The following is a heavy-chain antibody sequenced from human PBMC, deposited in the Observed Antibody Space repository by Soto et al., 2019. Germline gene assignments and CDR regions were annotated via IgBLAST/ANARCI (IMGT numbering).Heavy chain of an antibody. Sequence: SETLSLTCTVSGGSISSCGYYWTWIRQHPGKGLEWIGYIYYSGTTYYNPSLKSRVTISVDKSKNQFSLKLSSVTAADTAVYYCARADGDNWFDPWGQGTLVTVSS. J-gene: IGHJ5*02. CDR3: ARADGDNWFDP. V-gene: IGHV4-31*03. CDR1: GGSISSCGYY. D-gene: IGHD3-3*01. CDR2: IYYSGTT.